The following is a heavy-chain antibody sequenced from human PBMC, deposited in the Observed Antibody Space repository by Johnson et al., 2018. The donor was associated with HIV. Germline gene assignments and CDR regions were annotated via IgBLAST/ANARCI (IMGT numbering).Heavy chain of an antibody. CDR1: GFTVSSNY. D-gene: IGHD1-26*01. V-gene: IGHV3-23*04. J-gene: IGHJ3*02. CDR2: ISGSGGST. Sequence: VQLVESGGGLVQPGGSLRLSCAASGFTVSSNYMSWDRQAPGKGLEWVSVISGSGGSTCYADSVKGRFSISRDNSKNTLYLQMNSLKAEHTAAYYCAKDRTSGSYSDDAFDIWGQGTMVTVSS. CDR3: AKDRTSGSYSDDAFDI.